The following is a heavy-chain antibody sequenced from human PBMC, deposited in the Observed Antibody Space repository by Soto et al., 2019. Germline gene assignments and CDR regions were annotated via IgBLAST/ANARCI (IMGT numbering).Heavy chain of an antibody. CDR3: ARAPPYYGSGSHYVRTYYYYYVDV. CDR1: GGSFSGYY. D-gene: IGHD3-10*01. V-gene: IGHV4-34*01. J-gene: IGHJ6*03. Sequence: LSETLSLTCAVYGGSFSGYYWSWIRQPPGKGLEWIGEINHSGSTNYNPSLKSRVTISVDTSKNQFSLKLSSVTAADTAVYYCARAPPYYGSGSHYVRTYYYYYVDVWGKGTKVTVAS. CDR2: INHSGST.